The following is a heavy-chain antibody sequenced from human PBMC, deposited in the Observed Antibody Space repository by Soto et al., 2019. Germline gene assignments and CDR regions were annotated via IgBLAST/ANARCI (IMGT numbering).Heavy chain of an antibody. V-gene: IGHV3-11*06. CDR2: ISTRSTYT. CDR3: ARDLAWKRGKVGRYYYGMDV. CDR1: GFIFSDYY. Sequence: ESGGGLVKAGGSLRLSCAASGFIFSDYYMSWVRQTPGKGLEWISYISTRSTYTNYADSVKGRFTFSRDNTKNSLYLQMDSLRVEDTAVYYCARDLAWKRGKVGRYYYGMDVWGQGTTVTVSS. J-gene: IGHJ6*02. D-gene: IGHD1-1*01.